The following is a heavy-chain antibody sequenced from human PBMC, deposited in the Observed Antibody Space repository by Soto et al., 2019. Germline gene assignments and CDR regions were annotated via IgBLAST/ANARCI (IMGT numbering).Heavy chain of an antibody. D-gene: IGHD5-12*01. CDR2: IIPFLGMA. CDR1: GGTFGSYP. V-gene: IGHV1-69*04. J-gene: IGHJ2*01. Sequence: QVQLVQSGAEVKKPGTSVKVSGKASGGTFGSYPFSWVQQPPGQGLDWMGRIIPFLGMANYAQKFQGRVTITADKSTSTAYMELSSLRSEDTAVYYCAREPRGYSGYVESYWYFDLWGRGTLVTVSS. CDR3: AREPRGYSGYVESYWYFDL.